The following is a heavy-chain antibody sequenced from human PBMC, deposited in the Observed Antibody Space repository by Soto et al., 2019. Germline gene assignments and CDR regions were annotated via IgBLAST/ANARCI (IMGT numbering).Heavy chain of an antibody. V-gene: IGHV1-69*13. CDR1: GGTFSSYA. Sequence: SVKVSCKASGGTFSSYAISWVRQAPGQGFEWMGGIIPIFGTANYAQKFQGRVTTTADESTSTAYMELSSLRSEDTAVYYCAREGTYYDILTGTPAGYYGMDVWG. D-gene: IGHD3-9*01. CDR2: IIPIFGTA. CDR3: AREGTYYDILTGTPAGYYGMDV. J-gene: IGHJ6*02.